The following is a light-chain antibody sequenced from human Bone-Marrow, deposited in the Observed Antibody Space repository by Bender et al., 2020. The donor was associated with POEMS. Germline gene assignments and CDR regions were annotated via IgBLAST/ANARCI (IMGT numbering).Light chain of an antibody. CDR1: SSNIGAHA. CDR2: SSH. V-gene: IGLV1-44*01. J-gene: IGLJ3*02. Sequence: SVLTQPPSASGTPGQRVTISCSGGSSNIGAHAVNWYQHLPGTAPKLLIYSSHRRPSEVPDRFSGSRSGTSASLAMSGLQSEDEADYYCAVWDDSLNGWVFGGGTKLTVL. CDR3: AVWDDSLNGWV.